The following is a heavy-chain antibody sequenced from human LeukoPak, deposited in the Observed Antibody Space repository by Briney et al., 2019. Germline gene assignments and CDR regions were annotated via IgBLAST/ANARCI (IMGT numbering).Heavy chain of an antibody. CDR1: GGSISSYY. Sequence: KPSETLSLTCTVSGGSISSYYGSWIRQPPGKGLEWIGYIYYSGSTNYNPPLKSRVTISVDTSKNQFSLKLSSVTAADTAVYYCARAPFWAGYLNYWGQGTLVTVSS. CDR3: ARAPFWAGYLNY. CDR2: IYYSGST. J-gene: IGHJ4*02. D-gene: IGHD3/OR15-3a*01. V-gene: IGHV4-59*01.